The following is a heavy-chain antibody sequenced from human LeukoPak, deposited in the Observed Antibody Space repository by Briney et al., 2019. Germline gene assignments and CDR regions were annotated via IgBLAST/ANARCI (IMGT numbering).Heavy chain of an antibody. J-gene: IGHJ6*03. CDR1: GGSISSGSYY. CDR3: ARLNSYYYYYMDV. CDR2: IYTSGST. V-gene: IGHV4-61*02. Sequence: PSETLSLTCTVSGGSISSGSYYWSWIRQPAGKGLEWIGRIYTSGSTNYNPSLKSRVTMSVDTSKNQFSLKLSSVTAADTAVYYCARLNSYYYYYMDVWGKGTTVTISS.